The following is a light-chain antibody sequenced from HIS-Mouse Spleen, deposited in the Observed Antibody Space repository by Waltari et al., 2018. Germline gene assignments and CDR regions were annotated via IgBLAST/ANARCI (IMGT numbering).Light chain of an antibody. CDR1: SSDVGGYNL. CDR2: EGS. Sequence: QSALTQPASVSGSPGQSITLSCTGTSSDVGGYNLVSWYQQHPGKAPQLMIYEGSKRPSGVSNRFSGSKSGNTASLTISGLQAEDEADYYCCSYAGSSTWVFGGGTKLTVL. V-gene: IGLV2-23*01. J-gene: IGLJ3*02. CDR3: CSYAGSSTWV.